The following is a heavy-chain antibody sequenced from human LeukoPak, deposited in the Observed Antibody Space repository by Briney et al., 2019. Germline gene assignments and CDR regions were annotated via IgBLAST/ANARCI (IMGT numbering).Heavy chain of an antibody. D-gene: IGHD3-22*01. Sequence: SKTLSLTCTVSGASISGYYWSWIRQPPGKGLEWIGHIYYSGSTNYNPSLKSRVTISVDASKNQFSLKLSSVTAADTAVYYCARQYYYDNSGYGAFDIWGRGIMVTVSS. CDR1: GASISGYY. J-gene: IGHJ3*02. CDR3: ARQYYYDNSGYGAFDI. V-gene: IGHV4-59*13. CDR2: IYYSGST.